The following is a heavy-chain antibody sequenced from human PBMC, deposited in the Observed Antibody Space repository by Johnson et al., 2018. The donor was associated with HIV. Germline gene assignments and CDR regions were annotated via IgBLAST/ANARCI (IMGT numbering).Heavy chain of an antibody. J-gene: IGHJ3*02. V-gene: IGHV3-30*02. Sequence: QVQLVESGGGLVKPGGSLRLSCAASGFTFSSYGMHWVRQAPDKGLEWVAFIWFDGSSKYYADSVKGRFSISRDNSKNTLFLQMNSLRPEDTAVYYCAKVLSPRPWGDDAFDIWGQGTMVTVSS. CDR2: IWFDGSSK. CDR3: AKVLSPRPWGDDAFDI. D-gene: IGHD7-27*01. CDR1: GFTFSSYG.